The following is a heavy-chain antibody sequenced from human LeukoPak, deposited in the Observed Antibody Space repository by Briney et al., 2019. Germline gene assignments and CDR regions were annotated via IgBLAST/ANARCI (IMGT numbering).Heavy chain of an antibody. Sequence: GGSLRLSCAASGFTFSNYNMNWVRQAPGKGLEWVSYISCSGIIYYADSVKGRFTISRDNAKNSLYLQMDSLRVEDTAVYYCATDFNKGFDPWGQGTLVTVSS. V-gene: IGHV3-69-1*01. CDR1: GFTFSNYN. D-gene: IGHD1/OR15-1a*01. CDR2: ISCSGII. CDR3: ATDFNKGFDP. J-gene: IGHJ5*02.